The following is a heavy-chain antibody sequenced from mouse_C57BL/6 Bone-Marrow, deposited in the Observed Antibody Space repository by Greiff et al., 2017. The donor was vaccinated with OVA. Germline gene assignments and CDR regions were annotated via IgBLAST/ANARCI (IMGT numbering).Heavy chain of an antibody. CDR3: ARRLPYYCDY. CDR1: GYTFTDYY. Sequence: VQLQQSGPVLVKPGASVKMSCKASGYTFTDYYMNWVKQSHGKSLEWIGVINPYNGGTSYNQKFKGKATLTVDKSSSTAYMELNSLTSEDSAVYYCARRLPYYCDYWGQGTTLTVSS. CDR2: INPYNGGT. D-gene: IGHD2-4*01. V-gene: IGHV1-19*01. J-gene: IGHJ2*01.